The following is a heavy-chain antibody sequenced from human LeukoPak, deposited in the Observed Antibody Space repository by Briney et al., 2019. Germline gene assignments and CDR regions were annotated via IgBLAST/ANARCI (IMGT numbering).Heavy chain of an antibody. CDR2: IYYSGST. V-gene: IGHV4-31*03. D-gene: IGHD6-13*01. CDR3: ARVVTQQLVRFDY. J-gene: IGHJ4*02. CDR1: GGSISSSSYY. Sequence: PSETLSLTCTVSGGSISSSSYYWGWIRQPPGKGLEWIGYIYYSGSTYYNPSLKSRVTISVDTSKNQFSLKLSSVTAADTAVYYCARVVTQQLVRFDYWGQGTLVTVSS.